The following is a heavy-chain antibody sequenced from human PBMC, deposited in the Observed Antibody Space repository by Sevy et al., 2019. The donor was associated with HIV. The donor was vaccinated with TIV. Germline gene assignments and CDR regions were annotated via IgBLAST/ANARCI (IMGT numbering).Heavy chain of an antibody. D-gene: IGHD3-16*02. CDR3: AKAGSDYVWETYRFFDY. Sequence: GGSLRLSCAASGFSFNIYAMSWVRQGSGKGLEWVAGIGGSGVDTHYADSVKGRFTISRDNSKNTLYLQMSNLRAEDTAVYYCAKAGSDYVWETYRFFDYCGQGTLVTVSS. CDR1: GFSFNIYA. J-gene: IGHJ4*02. V-gene: IGHV3-23*01. CDR2: IGGSGVDT.